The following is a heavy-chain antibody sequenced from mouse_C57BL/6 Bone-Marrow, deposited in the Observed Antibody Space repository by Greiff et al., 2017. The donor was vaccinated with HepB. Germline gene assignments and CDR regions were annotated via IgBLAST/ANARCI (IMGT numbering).Heavy chain of an antibody. CDR1: GYTFTSYW. CDR2: IYPGSGST. Sequence: QVQLQQPGAELVKPGASVKMSCKASGYTFTSYWITWVKQRPGQGLEWIGDIYPGSGSTNYNEKFKSKATLTVDTSSSTAYMQISRRTNEDSAVYDGARDYGSRAFAYWGKGTLVTVAA. J-gene: IGHJ3*01. CDR3: ARDYGSRAFAY. D-gene: IGHD1-1*01. V-gene: IGHV1-55*01.